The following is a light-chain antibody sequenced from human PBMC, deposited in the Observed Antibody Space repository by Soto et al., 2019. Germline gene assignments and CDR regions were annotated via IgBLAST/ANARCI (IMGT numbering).Light chain of an antibody. CDR1: QSFRGL. CDR3: QQRHMWPIT. Sequence: EGVLTQSPVTLSLSPGERATLSCRASQSFRGLLAWYQQKPGQAPRLLIYDAXKRATGIPPRFSGSGSGTDFTLTIRSLEPEDSAVYYCQQRHMWPITFGQGTRLEIK. V-gene: IGKV3-11*01. CDR2: DAX. J-gene: IGKJ5*01.